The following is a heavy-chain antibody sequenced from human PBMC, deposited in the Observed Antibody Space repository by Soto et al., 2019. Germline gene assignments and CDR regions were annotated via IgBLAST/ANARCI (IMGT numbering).Heavy chain of an antibody. J-gene: IGHJ4*02. CDR3: AHSGTGDGYNSFGFDY. V-gene: IGHV2-5*02. CDR2: IYWDDDK. D-gene: IGHD5-12*01. Sequence: QITLKESGPTLVKPTQTLTLTCTFSGFSLSTSGVGVGWIRQPPGKALEWLALIYWDDDKRYSPSLKSRLTITKDTSKNHVVLTMTNMDPVDTATYYCAHSGTGDGYNSFGFDYWGQGTLVTVSS. CDR1: GFSLSTSGVG.